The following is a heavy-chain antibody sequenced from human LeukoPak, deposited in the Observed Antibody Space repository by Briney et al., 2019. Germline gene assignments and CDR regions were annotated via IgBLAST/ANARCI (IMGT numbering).Heavy chain of an antibody. J-gene: IGHJ4*02. D-gene: IGHD5-18*01. CDR3: ARGRKYTSGYRVTELGSGYSDY. CDR2: INHSGST. V-gene: IGHV4-34*01. CDR1: GGSFSGYY. Sequence: SETLSLTCAVYGGSFSGYYWSWIRQPPGKGLEWIGEINHSGSTNYNPSLKSLVTISVDTSKNPFSLKLSSVTAADTAVYYCARGRKYTSGYRVTELGSGYSDYWGQGTLVTVSS.